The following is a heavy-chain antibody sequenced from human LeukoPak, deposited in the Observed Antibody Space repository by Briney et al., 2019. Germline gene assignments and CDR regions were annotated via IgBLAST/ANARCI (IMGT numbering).Heavy chain of an antibody. Sequence: SETLYLTCTVSGDSISSHYWSWIRQPPGKGLEWIGYIYTSGGTNYIPSLKGRVTISIDTSKTHFSLKLSSVTAADSAVYYCARLTRLSTSPDRYYLDYCGQGTLVTVSS. D-gene: IGHD6-6*01. CDR2: IYTSGGT. CDR3: ARLTRLSTSPDRYYLDY. CDR1: GDSISSHY. V-gene: IGHV4-4*09. J-gene: IGHJ4*02.